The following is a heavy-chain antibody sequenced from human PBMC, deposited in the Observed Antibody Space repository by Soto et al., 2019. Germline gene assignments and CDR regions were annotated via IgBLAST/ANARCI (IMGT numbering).Heavy chain of an antibody. CDR2: IDPDDSET. J-gene: IGHJ6*02. CDR3: ARHLEGYGMDV. V-gene: IGHV5-51*01. CDR1: GYNFSWYW. Sequence: GESLKISCEGSGYNFSWYWIGWVRQMPGKGPEWMGIIDPDDSETRYSPSFQGQVTMSADKSKSTAFLQWSSLKASDTAMYYCARHLEGYGMDVWGQGTTVTVS.